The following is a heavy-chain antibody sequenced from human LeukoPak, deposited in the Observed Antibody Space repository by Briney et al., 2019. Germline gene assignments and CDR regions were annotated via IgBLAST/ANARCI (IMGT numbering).Heavy chain of an antibody. Sequence: PGGSLRLSCAASGFTFSSYAMSWVRQAPGKGLEWVSAISGSGGSTYYADSVKGRFTISRDNSKNTLYLQMNSLRAEDTAVYYCARDGYSYGFFDYWGQGTLVTVSS. J-gene: IGHJ4*02. V-gene: IGHV3-23*01. CDR2: ISGSGGST. CDR3: ARDGYSYGFFDY. D-gene: IGHD5-18*01. CDR1: GFTFSSYA.